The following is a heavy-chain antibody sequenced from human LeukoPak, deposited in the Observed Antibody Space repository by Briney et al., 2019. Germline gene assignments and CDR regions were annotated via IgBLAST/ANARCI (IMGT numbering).Heavy chain of an antibody. Sequence: GGSLRLSCAASGSTFGDYWMSWVRQAPGKGPEWVANIKLDGSEKYYVDSVKGRFIISRDNAKNSLFLQMNNLRAEDTAVYYCARVRGWHDYFDFWGQGTRVTVSS. CDR1: GSTFGDYW. J-gene: IGHJ4*02. CDR3: ARVRGWHDYFDF. CDR2: IKLDGSEK. D-gene: IGHD6-19*01. V-gene: IGHV3-7*01.